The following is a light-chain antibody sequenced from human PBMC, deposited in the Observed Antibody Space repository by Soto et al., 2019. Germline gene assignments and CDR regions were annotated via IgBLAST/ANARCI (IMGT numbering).Light chain of an antibody. Sequence: DIVMTQSPDSLSVSLGERATINCRSSQGVLSSSNNKNYLGCYQQKPGQPPKLLIYWASTRESGVPERFSGSGSGADFTLTISRLQAEDVAVYFCQQYYSPPYTFGQGTKLEIK. CDR3: QQYYSPPYT. CDR1: QGVLSSSNNKNY. J-gene: IGKJ2*01. CDR2: WAS. V-gene: IGKV4-1*01.